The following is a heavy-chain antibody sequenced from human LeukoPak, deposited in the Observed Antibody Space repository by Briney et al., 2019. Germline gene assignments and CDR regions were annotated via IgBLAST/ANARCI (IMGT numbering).Heavy chain of an antibody. V-gene: IGHV4-30-4*01. CDR3: ASFLSYYYDSSGYYPFDY. CDR2: IYYSGST. CDR1: GGSISSGDYY. J-gene: IGHJ4*02. D-gene: IGHD3-22*01. Sequence: SETLSLTCTVSGGSISSGDYYWSWIRQPPGKGLEWIGYIYYSGSTYYNPSLKSRVTISVDTSKNQFSLKLSSVTAADTAVYYCASFLSYYYDSSGYYPFDYWGQGTLVTVSS.